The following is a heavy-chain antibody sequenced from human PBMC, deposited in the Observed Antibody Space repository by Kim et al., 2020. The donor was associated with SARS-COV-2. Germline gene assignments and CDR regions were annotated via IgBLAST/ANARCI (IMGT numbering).Heavy chain of an antibody. D-gene: IGHD3-22*01. CDR3: ARDDGYYDSSDYYYYYGMDV. J-gene: IGHJ6*02. V-gene: IGHV3-11*06. Sequence: RFTISRDNAKNSLYLQMNSLRAEDTAVYYCARDDGYYDSSDYYYYYGMDVWGQGTTVTVSS.